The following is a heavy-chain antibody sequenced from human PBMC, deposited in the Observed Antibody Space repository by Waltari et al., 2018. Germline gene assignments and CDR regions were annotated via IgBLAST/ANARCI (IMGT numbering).Heavy chain of an antibody. CDR3: ASEESSLTFGELFGNYYYYGMDV. CDR1: GYTFTSYY. V-gene: IGHV1-46*01. Sequence: QVQLVQSGAEVKKPGASVKVSCKASGYTFTSYYMHWVRQAPGQGLEWMGIINPSGGSTSYAQKFQGRGNMTRGTATSPVYMGLSRLRSEDTAVYYCASEESSLTFGELFGNYYYYGMDVWGQGTTVTVSS. J-gene: IGHJ6*02. CDR2: INPSGGST. D-gene: IGHD3-10*01.